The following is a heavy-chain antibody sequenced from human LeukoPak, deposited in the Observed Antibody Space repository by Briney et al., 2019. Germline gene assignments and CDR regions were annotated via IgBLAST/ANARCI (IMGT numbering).Heavy chain of an antibody. J-gene: IGHJ3*02. Sequence: PGGSLRLSCAVSGFTFSRYGMHWIRQAPGKGMEWVAFIWYDGKNDQEYAESVKGRFTISRDNSKNTLYLQMNSLRTEDTAMYYCAKDRCGSSTCREAFEIWGQGTLVTVSS. CDR1: GFTFSRYG. V-gene: IGHV3-30*02. D-gene: IGHD2-2*01. CDR2: IWYDGKNDQ. CDR3: AKDRCGSSTCREAFEI.